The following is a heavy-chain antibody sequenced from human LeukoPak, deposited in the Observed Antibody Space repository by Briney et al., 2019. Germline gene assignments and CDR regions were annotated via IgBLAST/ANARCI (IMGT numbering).Heavy chain of an antibody. V-gene: IGHV4-34*01. D-gene: IGHD1-26*01. CDR2: INHSGST. CDR1: GGSFSGYY. J-gene: IGHJ4*02. Sequence: PSETLSLTCAVYGGSFSGYYWSWIRQPPGKGLEWIGDINHSGSTNYNPSLKSRVTISLDTSKNQFSLKLSSVTAADTAVYYCARASGSSGDWGQGTLVTVSS. CDR3: ARASGSSGD.